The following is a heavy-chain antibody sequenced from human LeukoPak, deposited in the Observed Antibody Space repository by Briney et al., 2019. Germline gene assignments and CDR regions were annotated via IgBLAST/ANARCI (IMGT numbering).Heavy chain of an antibody. D-gene: IGHD1-26*01. CDR1: GFTFSSYS. J-gene: IGHJ6*03. Sequence: GGSLRLSCAASGFTFSSYSTNWVRQAPGKGLEWVSSISSSSSYIYYADSVKGRFTISRDNAKNSLYLQMNSLRAEDTAVYYCARDTTPRFYMDVWGKGTTVTVSS. CDR3: ARDTTPRFYMDV. V-gene: IGHV3-21*01. CDR2: ISSSSSYI.